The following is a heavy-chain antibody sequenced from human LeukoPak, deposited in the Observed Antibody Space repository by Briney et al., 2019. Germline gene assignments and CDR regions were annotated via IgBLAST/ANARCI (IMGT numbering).Heavy chain of an antibody. V-gene: IGHV3-48*01. CDR1: GFTFISYS. D-gene: IGHD3-10*01. CDR2: ISSSSVI. CDR3: ARGAYSGRSSHFDY. J-gene: IGHJ4*02. Sequence: GGSLRLSCAASGFTFISYSIYWVRQAPGKGLEWISYISSSSVIDYADSVKGRFTVSRDNAKNSLLLQMNSLRAEDTAVYYCARGAYSGRSSHFDYWGQGNLVTVSS.